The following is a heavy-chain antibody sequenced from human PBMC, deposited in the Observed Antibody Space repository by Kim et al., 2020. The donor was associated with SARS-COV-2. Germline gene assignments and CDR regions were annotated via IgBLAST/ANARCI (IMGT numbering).Heavy chain of an antibody. CDR3: AREVDTAMVTGYYYGMDV. D-gene: IGHD5-18*01. V-gene: IGHV4-4*02. CDR2: IYHSGST. J-gene: IGHJ6*02. Sequence: SETLSLTCTVSGGSISSSNWWSWVRQPPGKGLEWIGEIYHSGSTNYNPSLKSRVTISVDKSKNQFSLKLSSVTAADTAVYYCAREVDTAMVTGYYYGMDVWGQGTTVTVSS. CDR1: GGSISSSNW.